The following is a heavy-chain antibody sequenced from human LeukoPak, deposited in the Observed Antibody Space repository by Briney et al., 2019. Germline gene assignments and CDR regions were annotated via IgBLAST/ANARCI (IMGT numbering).Heavy chain of an antibody. CDR1: VGTFSSYA. J-gene: IGHJ5*02. CDR3: ARDGSLGDRENRGFDP. D-gene: IGHD1-26*01. CDR2: IIPIFGIA. V-gene: IGHV1-69*04. Sequence: SVNVSCKASVGTFSSYAISWVGQAPGQGLAWMGRIIPIFGIANYPQKFQGRVTIPADKSTSTAHMDLSSLRSEATAVYYCARDGSLGDRENRGFDPWGQGTLVTVSS.